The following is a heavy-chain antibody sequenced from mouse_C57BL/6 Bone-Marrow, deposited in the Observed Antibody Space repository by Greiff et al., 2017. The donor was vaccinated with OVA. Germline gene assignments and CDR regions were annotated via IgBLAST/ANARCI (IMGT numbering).Heavy chain of an antibody. Sequence: QVQLQQPGAELVKPGASVKLSCKASGYTFTSYWMHWVKQRPGQGLEWIGMIHPNSGSTNYNEKFKSKATLTVDKSSRTAYMQLSSLTSEDSAVYYCARIYYDYDWYFDVWGTGTTVTVSS. CDR1: GYTFTSYW. V-gene: IGHV1-64*01. J-gene: IGHJ1*03. CDR2: IHPNSGST. D-gene: IGHD2-4*01. CDR3: ARIYYDYDWYFDV.